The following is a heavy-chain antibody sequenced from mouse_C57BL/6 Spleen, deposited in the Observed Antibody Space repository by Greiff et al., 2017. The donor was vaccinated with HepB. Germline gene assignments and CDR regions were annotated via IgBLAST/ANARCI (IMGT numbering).Heavy chain of an antibody. CDR1: GYTFTSYW. V-gene: IGHV1-69*01. CDR2: IDPSDSYT. CDR3: ARTGRDWYFDV. Sequence: QVQLKQPGAELVMPGASVKLSCKASGYTFTSYWMHWVKQRPGQGLEWIGEIDPSDSYTNYNQKFKGKSTLTVDKSSSTAYMQLSSLTSEDSAVYYCARTGRDWYFDVWGTGTTVTVSS. J-gene: IGHJ1*03.